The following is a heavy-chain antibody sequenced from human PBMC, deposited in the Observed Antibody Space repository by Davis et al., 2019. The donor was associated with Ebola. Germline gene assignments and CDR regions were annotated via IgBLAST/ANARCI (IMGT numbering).Heavy chain of an antibody. CDR1: GGSFSGYY. J-gene: IGHJ3*02. D-gene: IGHD2-8*02. CDR2: INHSGST. Sequence: SETLSLTCAVYGGSFSGYYWSWIRQPPGKGLEWIGEINHSGSTNYNPSLKSRVTISVDTSKNQFSLKLSSVTAADTAVYYCARRVVWKGGAFDIWGLGTMVTVSS. CDR3: ARRVVWKGGAFDI. V-gene: IGHV4-34*01.